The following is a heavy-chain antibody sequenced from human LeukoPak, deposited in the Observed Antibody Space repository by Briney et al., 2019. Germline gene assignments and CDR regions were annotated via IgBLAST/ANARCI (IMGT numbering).Heavy chain of an antibody. CDR3: VRDAQRGFDYRNSLQY. V-gene: IGHV3-33*01. CDR1: GFIFNHYA. Sequence: GTSLRLSCEASGFIFNHYALHWVRQAPHKGLEWVAVIWSDGTNRYYADSVKGRFSIFRDDSQKRVFLQMNSLRAEDTAVYYCVRDAQRGFDYRNSLQYWGQGALVTVS. CDR2: IWSDGTNR. J-gene: IGHJ4*02. D-gene: IGHD4-11*01.